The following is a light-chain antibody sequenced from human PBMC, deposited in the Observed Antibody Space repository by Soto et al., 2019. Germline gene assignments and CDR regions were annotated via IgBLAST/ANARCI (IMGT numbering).Light chain of an antibody. V-gene: IGLV3-27*01. CDR2: KDS. CDR1: VLAKKY. Sequence: SYELTQPSSVSVSPGQTARITCSGDVLAKKYARWFQQKPGQAPVLVIYKDSERPSGIPERFSGSSSGTTVTLTISGAQVEDEADYHCYSAADNKPVFGGGTKLTVL. J-gene: IGLJ3*02. CDR3: YSAADNKPV.